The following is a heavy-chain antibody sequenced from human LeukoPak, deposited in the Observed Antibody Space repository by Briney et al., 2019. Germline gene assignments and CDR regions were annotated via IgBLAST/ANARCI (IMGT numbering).Heavy chain of an antibody. CDR1: GDSISSSSYY. CDR2: IYYSGST. CDR3: ASAPRRGSIGGLDY. J-gene: IGHJ4*02. D-gene: IGHD3-10*01. Sequence: SETLSLTCTVSGDSISSSSYYWRWIRQPPGKGLEWIGSIYYSGSTYYSPSLKSRLTISVDTSKTQFSLRLTSVTAADTAVYYCASAPRRGSIGGLDYWGQGILVTVSS. V-gene: IGHV4-39*01.